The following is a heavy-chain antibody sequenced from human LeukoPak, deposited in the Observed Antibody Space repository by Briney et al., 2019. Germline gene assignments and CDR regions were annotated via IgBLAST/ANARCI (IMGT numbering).Heavy chain of an antibody. CDR1: GYTFTGYY. D-gene: IGHD4-17*01. Sequence: SVKVSCKASGYTFTGYYMHWVRPAPGQGLEWMGWINPNSGGTNYAQKFQGRVTMTRDTSISTAYMELSRLRSDDTAVYYCARTLTISTAAFDPWGQGTLVSVSS. CDR2: INPNSGGT. V-gene: IGHV1-2*02. J-gene: IGHJ5*02. CDR3: ARTLTISTAAFDP.